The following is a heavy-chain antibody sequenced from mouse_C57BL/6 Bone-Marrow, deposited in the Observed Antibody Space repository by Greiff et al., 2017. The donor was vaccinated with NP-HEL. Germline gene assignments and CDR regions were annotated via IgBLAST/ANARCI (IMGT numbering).Heavy chain of an antibody. D-gene: IGHD3-1*01. CDR2: IYPRSGNT. CDR1: GYTFTSYG. V-gene: IGHV1-81*01. CDR3: ARERRGFDV. Sequence: QVQLQQSGAELARPGASVKLSCKASGYTFTSYGISWVKQRPGQGLEWIGEIYPRSGNTYYNEKFKGKATLTADKSSSTAYMELRSLTSEDSAVYFCARERRGFDVWGTGTTVTVSS. J-gene: IGHJ1*03.